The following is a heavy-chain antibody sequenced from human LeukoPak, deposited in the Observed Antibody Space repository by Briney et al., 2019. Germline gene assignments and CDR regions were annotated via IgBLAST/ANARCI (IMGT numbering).Heavy chain of an antibody. CDR1: GDTLSELT. Sequence: GASVKVSCKVSGDTLSELTMHWVRQAPGKGLEWMGGFDPGAGEILYAQQFQGRVTMTEDTSIDTAYMELTSLRSEDSGVYFCAAGGIYSLLDYWGQGTLVTVSS. CDR3: AAGGIYSLLDY. CDR2: FDPGAGEI. V-gene: IGHV1-24*01. J-gene: IGHJ4*02. D-gene: IGHD3-10*01.